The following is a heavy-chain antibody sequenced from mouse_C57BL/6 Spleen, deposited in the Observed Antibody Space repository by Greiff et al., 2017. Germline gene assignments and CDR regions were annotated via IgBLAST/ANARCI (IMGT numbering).Heavy chain of an antibody. J-gene: IGHJ1*03. CDR2: ISDGGSYT. CDR1: GFTFSSYA. Sequence: EVMLVESGGGLVKPGGSLKLSCAASGFTFSSYAMSWVRQTPEKRLEWVATISDGGSYTYYPDNVKGRFTISRDNAKNNLYLQMSHLKSEDTAMYYCAILLGYFDVWGTGTTVTVSS. V-gene: IGHV5-4*03. CDR3: AILLGYFDV.